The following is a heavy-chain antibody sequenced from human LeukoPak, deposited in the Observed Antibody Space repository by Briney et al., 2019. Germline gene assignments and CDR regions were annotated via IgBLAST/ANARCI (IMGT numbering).Heavy chain of an antibody. CDR3: TAWEPNSDAFDI. CDR1: GFTFSGSA. D-gene: IGHD1-26*01. J-gene: IGHJ3*02. Sequence: GGSLRLSCAASGFTFSGSAMHWVRQASGKGLEWVGRIRSKANSYATAYAASVKGRFTISRDDSKNTAYLQMNSLKTEDTAVYYCTAWEPNSDAFDIWGQGTMVTVSS. V-gene: IGHV3-73*01. CDR2: IRSKANSYAT.